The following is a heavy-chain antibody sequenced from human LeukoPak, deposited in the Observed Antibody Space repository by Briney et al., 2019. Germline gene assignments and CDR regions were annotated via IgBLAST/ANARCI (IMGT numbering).Heavy chain of an antibody. CDR3: ARSKRYCSGGSCYANWFDP. J-gene: IGHJ5*02. CDR1: GGSFSGYY. CDR2: VNHSGST. V-gene: IGHV4-34*01. D-gene: IGHD2-15*01. Sequence: SETLSLTCAVYGGSFSGYYWSWIRQPPGKGLEWIGEVNHSGSTNYNPSLKGRVTISVDTSKHQFSLRLNSVTAADTAVYYRARSKRYCSGGSCYANWFDPWGQGTLVTVSS.